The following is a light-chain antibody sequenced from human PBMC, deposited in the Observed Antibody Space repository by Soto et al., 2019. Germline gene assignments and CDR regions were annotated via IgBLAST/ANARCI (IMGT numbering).Light chain of an antibody. CDR3: QQYNYWPKT. V-gene: IGKV3-15*01. Sequence: EVGMTQSPATLSVSPGQRATLSCRASQSIANNLAWYQQKPGQAPRLLIYGASTRATDIPARFSGSGSGTEFILTISSLQSEDFAVYYCQQYNYWPKTFGQGTKVEIK. CDR2: GAS. J-gene: IGKJ1*01. CDR1: QSIANN.